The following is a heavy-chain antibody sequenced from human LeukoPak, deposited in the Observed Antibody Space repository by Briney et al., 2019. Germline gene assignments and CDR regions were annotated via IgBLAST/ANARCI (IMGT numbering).Heavy chain of an antibody. CDR2: MSGRGDST. CDR1: GFTFSSYA. V-gene: IGHV3-23*01. Sequence: GGSLRLSCAASGFTFSSYAMSWVRQAPGKGLEWVSSMSGRGDSTYYADSVKGRFTISRDNSKNTLYLQMNSLRAEDTAVYYCAKDPSSTYYDFWSGSLPGAWFDPWGQGTLVTVSS. CDR3: AKDPSSTYYDFWSGSLPGAWFDP. J-gene: IGHJ5*02. D-gene: IGHD3-3*01.